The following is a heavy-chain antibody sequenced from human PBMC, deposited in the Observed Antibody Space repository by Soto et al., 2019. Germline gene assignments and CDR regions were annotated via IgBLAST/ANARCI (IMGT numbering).Heavy chain of an antibody. CDR1: GFIIGGYA. D-gene: IGHD5-12*01. CDR2: ISYDGTYK. Sequence: QEQLVESGGGVVQPGRSLRLSYAASGFIIGGYAMHWVRQAPGKGLEWVALISYDGTYKYYADSVKGRFTMSRDKSKNTLYLQMNSLRAEDTAVFYCARGGGYDFFDYWGQGTLVTVSS. CDR3: ARGGGYDFFDY. J-gene: IGHJ4*02. V-gene: IGHV3-30-3*01.